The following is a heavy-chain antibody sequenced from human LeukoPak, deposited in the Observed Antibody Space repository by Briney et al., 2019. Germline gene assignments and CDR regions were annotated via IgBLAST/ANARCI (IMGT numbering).Heavy chain of an antibody. CDR3: AQGTPGSSNWY. J-gene: IGHJ4*02. V-gene: IGHV4-4*07. Sequence: SSETLSLTCTVSGGSISSYYWNWIRQPAGKGLEWIGRIFTSGTTNYNPSLKSRVTMTVDTSKNQFSLRLSSVTAADTAVYYCAQGTPGSSNWYWGQGTLVTVSS. CDR1: GGSISSYY. CDR2: IFTSGTT. D-gene: IGHD6-13*01.